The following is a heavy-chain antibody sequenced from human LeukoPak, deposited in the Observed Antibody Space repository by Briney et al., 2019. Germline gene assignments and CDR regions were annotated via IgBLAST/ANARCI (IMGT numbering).Heavy chain of an antibody. D-gene: IGHD2-2*01. CDR3: AKEMGYCSSTSCSYYYYGMDV. V-gene: IGHV3-9*01. Sequence: GGSLRLSCAASGFTFDDYAMHWVRHAPGKGLEWVSGISWNSGSIGYADSVKGRFTISRDNAKNSLYLQMNSLRAEDTALYYCAKEMGYCSSTSCSYYYYGMDVWGQGTTVTVSS. J-gene: IGHJ6*02. CDR1: GFTFDDYA. CDR2: ISWNSGSI.